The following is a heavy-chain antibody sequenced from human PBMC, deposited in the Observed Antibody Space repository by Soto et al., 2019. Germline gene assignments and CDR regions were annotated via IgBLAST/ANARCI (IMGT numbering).Heavy chain of an antibody. J-gene: IGHJ4*02. V-gene: IGHV3-23*01. CDR3: EKKFRGAVAVLGY. CDR1: GFTFSSYA. Sequence: GGSLRLSCAASGFTFSSYAMSWVRQAPGKGLEWVSAISGSGGSTYYADSVKGRFTISRDNSKNTLYLQMNSLRAEDTAVYYCEKKFRGAVAVLGYWGQGTLVTVSS. CDR2: ISGSGGST. D-gene: IGHD6-19*01.